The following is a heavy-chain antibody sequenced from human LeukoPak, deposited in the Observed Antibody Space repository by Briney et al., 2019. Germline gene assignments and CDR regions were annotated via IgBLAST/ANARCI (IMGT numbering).Heavy chain of an antibody. V-gene: IGHV3-23*01. CDR2: ISSSGDST. Sequence: GGSLRLSCAASGFTFSSYAMSWVRQAPGKGLEWVSTISSSGDSTYYADSVKGRFTISRDNSKNTLYLQMSSLRAEDTAVYYCAKAKYCSAGACYFDYWGQGTLVTVSS. D-gene: IGHD2-15*01. J-gene: IGHJ4*02. CDR3: AKAKYCSAGACYFDY. CDR1: GFTFSSYA.